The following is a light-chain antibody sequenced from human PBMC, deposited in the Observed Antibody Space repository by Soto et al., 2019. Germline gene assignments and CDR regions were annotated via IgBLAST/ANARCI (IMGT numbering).Light chain of an antibody. CDR2: DAS. CDR3: QQYDSLPIT. J-gene: IGKJ5*01. V-gene: IGKV1-33*01. CDR1: QDINIY. Sequence: DIHMTQYPSSLFASVGDRVTITCQATQDINIYLNWYQQKPGKAPNLLIYDASNLDIGVPSRFSRSGSGTHFTFTISSLQTEDIGTYYCQQYDSLPITFGRPTRLEIK.